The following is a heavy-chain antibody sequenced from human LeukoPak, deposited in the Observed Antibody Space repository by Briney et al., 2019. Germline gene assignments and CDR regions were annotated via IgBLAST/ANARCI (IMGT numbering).Heavy chain of an antibody. CDR1: GFPFSNSW. CDR2: IKKDGSGI. V-gene: IGHV3-7*03. CDR3: ARGNAMDV. Sequence: DGSLRLSCVVSGFPFSNSWMYWVRRAPGKGLEGVANIKKDGSGISYVDSVKGRFTISRDNTRNSLYLQMNSLTVEDTAVYFCARGNAMDVWGKGTAVTVSS. J-gene: IGHJ6*04.